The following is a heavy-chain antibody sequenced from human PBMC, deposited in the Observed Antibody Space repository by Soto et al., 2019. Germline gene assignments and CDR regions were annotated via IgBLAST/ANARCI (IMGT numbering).Heavy chain of an antibody. J-gene: IGHJ6*02. CDR2: IWYDGSNK. V-gene: IGHV3-33*01. CDR1: GFTFSSYG. D-gene: IGHD2-21*01. CDR3: AREQSGDHNYYYYYGMDV. Sequence: SLRLSCAASGFTFSSYGMHWVRQAPGKGLEWVAVIWYDGSNKYYADSVKGRFTISRDNSKNTLYLQMNSLRAEDTAVYYFAREQSGDHNYYYYYGMDVWGQGTTVTVSS.